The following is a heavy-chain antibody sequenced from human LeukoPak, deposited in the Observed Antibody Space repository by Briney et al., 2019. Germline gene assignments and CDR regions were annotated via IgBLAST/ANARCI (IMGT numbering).Heavy chain of an antibody. CDR2: IIPILGIA. V-gene: IGHV1-69*04. D-gene: IGHD5-18*01. J-gene: IGHJ4*02. CDR1: GGTFSSYA. Sequence: SVKVSCKASGGTFSSYAISWVRQAPGQGLEWMGRIIPILGIANYAQKFKGRVTITADKSTSTAYMELSSLRSEDTAVYYCASRGYSYGLDYWGQGTLVTVSS. CDR3: ASRGYSYGLDY.